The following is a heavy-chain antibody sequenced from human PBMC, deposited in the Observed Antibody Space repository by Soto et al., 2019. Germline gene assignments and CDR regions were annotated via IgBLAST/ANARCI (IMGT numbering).Heavy chain of an antibody. CDR1: GGSFSGDY. J-gene: IGHJ5*02. CDR3: ARAGSSGVTADSFDP. D-gene: IGHD2-15*01. CDR2: INHSGST. V-gene: IGHV4-34*01. Sequence: QVQLQQWGAGLLKPSETLSLTCAVSGGSFSGDYWSWIRQPPGKGLEWIGEINHSGSTNYNPSRKSRVTLAVDTSKNKFSMKLSSVTAADTAVYYCARAGSSGVTADSFDPWGQGTLVTVSS.